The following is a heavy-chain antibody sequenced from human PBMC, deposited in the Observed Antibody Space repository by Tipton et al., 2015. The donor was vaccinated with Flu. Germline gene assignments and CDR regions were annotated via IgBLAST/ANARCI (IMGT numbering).Heavy chain of an antibody. D-gene: IGHD3-10*01. CDR3: ARGSGSGPKDWFDP. V-gene: IGHV6-1*01. Sequence: GLVKPSQTLSLTCVISGDSVSSNVATWNWIRQSPSRGLEWLGKTYQRSMWHHIYAVSLRGRITITPDTSKNQFSLQLNSVTPEDTAVYYCARGSGSGPKDWFDPWGQGTQFPVSA. CDR1: GDSVSSNVAT. CDR2: TYQRSMWHH. J-gene: IGHJ5*02.